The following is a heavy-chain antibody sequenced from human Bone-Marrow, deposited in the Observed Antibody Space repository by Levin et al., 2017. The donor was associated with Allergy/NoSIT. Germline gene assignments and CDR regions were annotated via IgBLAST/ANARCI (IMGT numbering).Heavy chain of an antibody. J-gene: IGHJ4*02. CDR2: ISGSGHNI. D-gene: IGHD3-16*01. V-gene: IGHV3-48*03. Sequence: GGSLRLSCAASGFSFKTYEMNWFRQAPGKGLEWVSYISGSGHNIYYADSVKGRFTISRDNAKNSVFLQMYSLRTEDTAVYYCARVLTRWAYADYWGQGSLVTISS. CDR1: GFSFKTYE. CDR3: ARVLTRWAYADY.